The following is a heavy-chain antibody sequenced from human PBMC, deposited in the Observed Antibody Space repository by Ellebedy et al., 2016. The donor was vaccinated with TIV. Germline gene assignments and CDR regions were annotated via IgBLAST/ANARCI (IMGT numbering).Heavy chain of an antibody. V-gene: IGHV3-48*02. J-gene: IGHJ3*02. CDR1: GFTFSSYT. Sequence: GESLKISCAASGFTFSSYTMNWVRQAPGKGLEWVSYINASNDTTYSADSVKGRFPISRDNAKNSLYLQMNSLRDEDTAVYYCTGKRADHAFDIWGQGTMVTVSS. CDR3: TGKRADHAFDI. CDR2: INASNDTT. D-gene: IGHD6-25*01.